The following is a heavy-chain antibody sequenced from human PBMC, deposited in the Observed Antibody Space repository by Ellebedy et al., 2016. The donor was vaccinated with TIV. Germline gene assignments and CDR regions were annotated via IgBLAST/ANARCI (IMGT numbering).Heavy chain of an antibody. Sequence: GESLKISCAASGFTFSSYSLNWVRQAPGKGLEWVSSISSSSNYIYYAASVKGRFTISRDNAKNSLYLQMNSLSAEDMDVYYCPRDSPMITFGGVTVSHAFDIWGQGTMVTVSS. V-gene: IGHV3-21*01. CDR2: ISSSSNYI. D-gene: IGHD3-16*01. CDR3: PRDSPMITFGGVTVSHAFDI. J-gene: IGHJ3*02. CDR1: GFTFSSYS.